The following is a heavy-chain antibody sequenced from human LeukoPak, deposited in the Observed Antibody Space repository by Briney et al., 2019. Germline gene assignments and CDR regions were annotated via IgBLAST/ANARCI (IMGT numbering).Heavy chain of an antibody. J-gene: IGHJ5*02. Sequence: GESLKISCKGSGYSFTSYWIGWVRQMPGKGLGWMGIIYPGDSDTRYSPSFQGQVTISADKSISTAYLQWSSLKASDTAMYYCARQGEYYGSGSYYPRWWFDPWGQGTLVTVSS. CDR2: IYPGDSDT. CDR1: GYSFTSYW. V-gene: IGHV5-51*01. CDR3: ARQGEYYGSGSYYPRWWFDP. D-gene: IGHD3-10*01.